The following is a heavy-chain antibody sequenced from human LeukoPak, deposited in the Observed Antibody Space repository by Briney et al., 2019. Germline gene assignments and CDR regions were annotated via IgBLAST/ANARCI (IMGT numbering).Heavy chain of an antibody. CDR2: ISGSGGST. D-gene: IGHD3-10*01. CDR3: AKSPHRGVIPHYFDY. Sequence: GGSLRLSCAASGFTFSSYAMSWVRQAPGKGLEWVSAISGSGGSTYYADSVKGRFTISRDNSKNTLYLQMNSLRAEDTAVYYCAKSPHRGVIPHYFDYWGQETLVTVSS. V-gene: IGHV3-23*01. J-gene: IGHJ4*02. CDR1: GFTFSSYA.